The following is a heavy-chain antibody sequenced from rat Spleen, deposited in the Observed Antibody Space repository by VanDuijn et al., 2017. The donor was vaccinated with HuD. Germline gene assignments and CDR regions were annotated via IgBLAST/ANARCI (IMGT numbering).Heavy chain of an antibody. CDR1: GFSLIRYN. Sequence: QVQLKESGPGLVQPSQTLSLTCTVSGFSLIRYNVHWVRQPPGKGLEWMGVIWGNGNTNYNSVLKSRLIISRDTSKSQIFLKMNSLQTDYTATYFCTRSYGGYTSNWFPYWGQGTLVTVSS. J-gene: IGHJ3*01. CDR3: TRSYGGYTSNWFPY. D-gene: IGHD1-11*01. V-gene: IGHV2-13*01. CDR2: IWGNGNT.